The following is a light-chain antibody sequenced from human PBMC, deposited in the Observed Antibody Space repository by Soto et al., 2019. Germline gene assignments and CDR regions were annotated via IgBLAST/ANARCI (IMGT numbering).Light chain of an antibody. CDR2: EVS. CDR3: SSYAGSNIVV. CDR1: SRDVGGYKY. V-gene: IGLV2-8*01. Sequence: QSALTQPPSASGSPGQSVTIACTGTSRDVGGYKYVSWYQQHPGKAPKLMIYEVSKRPSGVPDRFSGSKSGNTASLTVSGLQAEDEADYYCSSYAGSNIVVFGGGTKLTVL. J-gene: IGLJ2*01.